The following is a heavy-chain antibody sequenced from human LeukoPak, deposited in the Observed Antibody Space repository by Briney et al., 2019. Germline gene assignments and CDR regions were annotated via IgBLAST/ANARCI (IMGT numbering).Heavy chain of an antibody. J-gene: IGHJ5*02. V-gene: IGHV1-69*04. D-gene: IGHD6-13*01. Sequence: PVKVSCKASGGTFSSYAISWVRQAPGQGLEWMGRIIPILGIANYAQKFQGRVTITADKSTSTAYMELSSLRSEDTAVYYCARSGSSSWYEWFDPWGQGTLVTVSS. CDR3: ARSGSSSWYEWFDP. CDR2: IIPILGIA. CDR1: GGTFSSYA.